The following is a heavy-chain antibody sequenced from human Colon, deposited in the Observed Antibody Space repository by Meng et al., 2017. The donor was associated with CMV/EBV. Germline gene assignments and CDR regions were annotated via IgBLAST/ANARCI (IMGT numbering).Heavy chain of an antibody. CDR1: EFTFNNYK. V-gene: IGHV3-48*03. CDR3: ARIAREIRFGVVTMGHYFDF. D-gene: IGHD3-3*01. CDR2: INSRGTTI. Sequence: GESLKISCVASEFTFNNYKMNWVRQAPGKGLEWISYINSRGTTIYYADSVKGRFTISRDNANNSLYLQMNSLRVEDTAVYFCARIAREIRFGVVTMGHYFDFWGQGIQVTVSS. J-gene: IGHJ4*02.